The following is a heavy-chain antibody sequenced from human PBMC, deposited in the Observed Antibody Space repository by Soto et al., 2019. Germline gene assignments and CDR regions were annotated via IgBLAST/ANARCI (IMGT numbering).Heavy chain of an antibody. CDR1: GYTFTGYY. D-gene: IGHD3-3*01. J-gene: IGHJ4*02. Sequence: GGPVKVSCKASGYTFTGYYMHWVRQAPGQGLEWMGWINPNSGGTNYAQKFQGWVTMTRDTSISTAYMELSRLRSDDTAVYYCARSSSIRFLEWLSPFDYWGQGTLVTVSP. V-gene: IGHV1-2*04. CDR2: INPNSGGT. CDR3: ARSSSIRFLEWLSPFDY.